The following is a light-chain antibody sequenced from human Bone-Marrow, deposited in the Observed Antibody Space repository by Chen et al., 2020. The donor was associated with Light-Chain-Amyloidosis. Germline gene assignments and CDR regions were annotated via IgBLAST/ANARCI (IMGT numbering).Light chain of an antibody. CDR1: SSDVGGYNY. CDR2: DVS. Sequence: QSALTQPASVSGSPGQSITISCPGTSSDVGGYNYVSWYQQNPGKAPQPMIYDVSNRPSGVSSRFGGSKYGNTASRTISELQPEDEADYYCSSYTSSSTAYYVCGTGTKVTVL. V-gene: IGLV2-14*01. J-gene: IGLJ1*01. CDR3: SSYTSSSTAYYV.